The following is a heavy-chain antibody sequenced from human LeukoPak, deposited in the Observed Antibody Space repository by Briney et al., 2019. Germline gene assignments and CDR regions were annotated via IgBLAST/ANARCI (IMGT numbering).Heavy chain of an antibody. V-gene: IGHV3-30*02. J-gene: IGHJ4*02. CDR3: AKAVWGWGLPTHFDY. Sequence: GGSLRLSCAASGFTFSSYGMHWVRQAPGKGLEWVAFIRYDGSNKYYADSVKGRFTISRDNSKNTLYLQMNSLRAEDTAVYYCAKAVWGWGLPTHFDYWGQGTLVTVSS. D-gene: IGHD1-26*01. CDR2: IRYDGSNK. CDR1: GFTFSSYG.